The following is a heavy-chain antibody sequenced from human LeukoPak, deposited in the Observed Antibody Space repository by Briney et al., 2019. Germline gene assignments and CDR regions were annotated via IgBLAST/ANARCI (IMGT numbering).Heavy chain of an antibody. Sequence: GGSLRLSCAASGFTFSSYAMSWVRQAPGKGLEWISTVSGNGGSTYYADSVKGRFTVSRDNSKNTLYLQMNTLRAEDTAVYYCAKRTSESSGYDYWGQGTLVTVSS. J-gene: IGHJ4*02. CDR3: AKRTSESSGYDY. CDR1: GFTFSSYA. D-gene: IGHD3-22*01. V-gene: IGHV3-23*01. CDR2: VSGNGGST.